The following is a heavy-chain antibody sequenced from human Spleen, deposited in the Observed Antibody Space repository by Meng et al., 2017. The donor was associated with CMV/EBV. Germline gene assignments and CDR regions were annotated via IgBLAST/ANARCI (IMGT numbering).Heavy chain of an antibody. Sequence: GESLKISCAASGFTLRKFALHWVRQTPGKGLEWVAIISYDGSNKYYADSVKGRFTISRDNSKNTLYLQMNSLRAEDTAVYYCARDPSGYGDYREGGYYYGMDVWGQGTTVTVSS. J-gene: IGHJ6*02. CDR3: ARDPSGYGDYREGGYYYGMDV. V-gene: IGHV3-30-3*01. CDR1: GFTLRKFA. D-gene: IGHD4-17*01. CDR2: ISYDGSNK.